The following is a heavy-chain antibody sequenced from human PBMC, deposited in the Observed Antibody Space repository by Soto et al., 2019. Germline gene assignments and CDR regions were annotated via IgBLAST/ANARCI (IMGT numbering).Heavy chain of an antibody. Sequence: QLQLQESGPGLVKPSETLSLTCSVSDDSINSDKYYWGWIRQPPGKGLEWIGSIYYRGNAYYTPSPQPRVTITLDKSKSQFSLKLNPVTAADSAVYFCARLEGLATISYYFDFWGPGALVTVSS. CDR2: IYYRGNA. CDR3: ARLEGLATISYYFDF. D-gene: IGHD3-9*01. V-gene: IGHV4-39*01. CDR1: DDSINSDKYY. J-gene: IGHJ4*02.